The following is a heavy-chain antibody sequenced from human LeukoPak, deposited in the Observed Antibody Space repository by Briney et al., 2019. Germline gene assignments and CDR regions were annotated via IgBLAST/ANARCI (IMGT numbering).Heavy chain of an antibody. CDR3: AKGPYYYDSSGYYYNAFDI. V-gene: IGHV3-30*18. J-gene: IGHJ3*02. Sequence: GGSLRLSCAASGFTFSSYGMHWVRQAPGKGLEWVAVISYDGSNKYYADSVKGRFTISRDNSENTLYLQMNSLRAEDTAVYYCAKGPYYYDSSGYYYNAFDIWGQGTMVTVSS. CDR2: ISYDGSNK. D-gene: IGHD3-22*01. CDR1: GFTFSSYG.